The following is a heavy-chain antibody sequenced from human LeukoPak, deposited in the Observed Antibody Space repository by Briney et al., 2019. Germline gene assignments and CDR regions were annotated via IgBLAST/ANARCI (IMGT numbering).Heavy chain of an antibody. Sequence: SETLSLTCTVSGGSISSYYWGWIRQPPGKGLEWIGSIYYSGSTYYNPSLKSRVTISVDTSKNQFSLKLSSVTAADTAVYYCARHLSGYDTLGYWGQGTLVTVSS. CDR1: GGSISSYY. CDR2: IYYSGST. D-gene: IGHD5-12*01. J-gene: IGHJ4*02. V-gene: IGHV4-39*01. CDR3: ARHLSGYDTLGY.